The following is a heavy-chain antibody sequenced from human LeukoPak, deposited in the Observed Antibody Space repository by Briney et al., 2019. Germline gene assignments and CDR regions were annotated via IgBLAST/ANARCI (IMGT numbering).Heavy chain of an antibody. CDR3: ARGTAAGVSSPNY. CDR2: INPNSGGT. V-gene: IGHV1-2*02. Sequence: GASVKVSCKASGYTFTGYYMHWVRLAPGQGLEWVGWINPNSGGTNYAQKFRGRVTMTRDTSISTAYMELSRLTSDDTAVYYCARGTAAGVSSPNYWGQGTLVTVSS. CDR1: GYTFTGYY. D-gene: IGHD6-25*01. J-gene: IGHJ4*02.